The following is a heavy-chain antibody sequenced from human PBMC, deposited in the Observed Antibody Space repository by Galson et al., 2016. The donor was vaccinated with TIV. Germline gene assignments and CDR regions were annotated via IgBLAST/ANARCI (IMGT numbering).Heavy chain of an antibody. CDR2: SSGSGDTI. V-gene: IGHV3-23*01. J-gene: IGHJ4*02. CDR3: AKTQVDIVVAPAATPGYYFDY. CDR1: GFTFNTNT. Sequence: SLRLSCAASGFTFNTNTMSWIRQAPGKGLEWVSTSSGSGDTIYYADSVKGRFTISSNNSKGTLSLQMSILRVDDTAIDYCAKTQVDIVVAPAATPGYYFDYWGQGTLVTVSS. D-gene: IGHD2-2*02.